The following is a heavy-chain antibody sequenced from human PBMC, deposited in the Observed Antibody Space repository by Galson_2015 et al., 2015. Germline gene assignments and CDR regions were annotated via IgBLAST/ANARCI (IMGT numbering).Heavy chain of an antibody. CDR2: ITGSGART. CDR3: AKAGYCIESGGSMSFEY. CDR1: GFTFNNYA. J-gene: IGHJ4*02. V-gene: IGHV3-23*01. Sequence: SLRLSCAASGFTFNNYAMTWVRQAPGKGLEWTTTITGSGARTYYADSVKGRFTISRDNSKNTLYLQMDSLRADDTAVYYCAKAGYCIESGGSMSFEYWGQGTLVTVSS. D-gene: IGHD2-15*01.